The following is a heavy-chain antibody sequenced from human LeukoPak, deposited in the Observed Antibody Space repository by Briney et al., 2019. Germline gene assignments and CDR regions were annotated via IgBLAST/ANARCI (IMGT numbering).Heavy chain of an antibody. CDR3: ARSAYLDSSGYYFDF. Sequence: EGSLRLSCTASGFTFDTYAMNWVRQAPGKGLEWVSCLTNTGGTKYYADSVKGRFSISRDNSKITVSLQLNSLSADDTAVYYCARSAYLDSSGYYFDFWGQGTLVTVSS. CDR2: LTNTGGTK. J-gene: IGHJ4*02. V-gene: IGHV3-23*01. D-gene: IGHD3-22*01. CDR1: GFTFDTYA.